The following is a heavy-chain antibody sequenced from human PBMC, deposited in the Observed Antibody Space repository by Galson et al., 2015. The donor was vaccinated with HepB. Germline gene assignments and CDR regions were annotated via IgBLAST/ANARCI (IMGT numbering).Heavy chain of an antibody. Sequence: SPGIPCAASGFIFRSSALSWGRRGPGEGPGGGSGITGRGAGTYYADFVKGRFTISRDNSKNTLYLQMNSLRAEDTALYYCAKRDSSGHYYTDYWGQGTLVTVSS. CDR3: AKRDSSGHYYTDY. CDR1: GFIFRSSA. D-gene: IGHD3-22*01. CDR2: ITGRGAGT. J-gene: IGHJ4*02. V-gene: IGHV3-23*01.